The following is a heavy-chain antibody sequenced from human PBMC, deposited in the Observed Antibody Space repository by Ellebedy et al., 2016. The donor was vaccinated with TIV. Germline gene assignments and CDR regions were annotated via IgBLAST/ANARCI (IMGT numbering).Heavy chain of an antibody. Sequence: GESLKISCAASGFTFRIYAMHWVRQAPDKRLEYVSAISSDGGSTIYGNSVKGRFTVSRDNSQSTMWLQMDSLRLEDTGLYYCAREGKDGYNYSDFWGQGTRVTVSS. CDR2: ISSDGGST. J-gene: IGHJ4*02. CDR1: GFTFRIYA. D-gene: IGHD5-24*01. V-gene: IGHV3-64*01. CDR3: AREGKDGYNYSDF.